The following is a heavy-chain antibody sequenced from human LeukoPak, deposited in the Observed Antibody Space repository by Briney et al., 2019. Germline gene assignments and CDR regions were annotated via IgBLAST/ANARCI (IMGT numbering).Heavy chain of an antibody. CDR1: GFTFSSYA. V-gene: IGHV3-30-3*01. Sequence: TGGSLRLSCAASGFTFSSYAMHWVRQAPGKGLEWVAVISYDGSNKYYADSVKGRFTISRDNSKNTLYLQMNSLRAEDTAVYYCARWAAALDYWGQGTLVTVSS. D-gene: IGHD6-13*01. J-gene: IGHJ4*02. CDR3: ARWAAALDY. CDR2: ISYDGSNK.